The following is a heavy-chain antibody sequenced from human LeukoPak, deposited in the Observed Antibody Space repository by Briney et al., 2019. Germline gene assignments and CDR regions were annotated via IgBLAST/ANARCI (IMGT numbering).Heavy chain of an antibody. V-gene: IGHV1-69*04. Sequence: KVSCKASGGTFSSYAISWVRQAPGQGLEWMGRIIPIFGIANYAQKFQGRVTITADKSTSTAYMELSSLRSGDTAVYYCARRGYSGYDDYYYYGMDVWGQGTTVTVSS. CDR3: ARRGYSGYDDYYYYGMDV. D-gene: IGHD5-12*01. CDR2: IIPIFGIA. CDR1: GGTFSSYA. J-gene: IGHJ6*02.